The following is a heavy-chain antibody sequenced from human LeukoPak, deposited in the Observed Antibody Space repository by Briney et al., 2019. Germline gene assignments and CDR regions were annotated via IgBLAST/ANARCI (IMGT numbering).Heavy chain of an antibody. D-gene: IGHD1-1*01. V-gene: IGHV1-69*05. CDR2: IIPIFGTA. CDR3: ARGPDELNWFDP. Sequence: SVKVSCTASGATFSSYAISLERQAPGQGLEWMGGIIPIFGTANYAPNFQGRVTITTDEFTSTAYMELSSLRSEDTAVYYCARGPDELNWFDPWGQGTLVTVSS. CDR1: GATFSSYA. J-gene: IGHJ5*02.